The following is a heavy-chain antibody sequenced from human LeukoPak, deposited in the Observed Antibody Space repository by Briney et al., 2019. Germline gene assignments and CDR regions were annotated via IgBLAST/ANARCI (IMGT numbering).Heavy chain of an antibody. CDR2: IYYSGST. Sequence: SETLSLTCTVSGGSISSYYWSWIRQPPGKGLEWIGYIYYSGSTNYNPSLKSRVTISVDTSKNQFSLKLSSVTAADTAVYYCARVRFGELLYWYFDLWGRGTLVTVSS. D-gene: IGHD3-10*01. CDR1: GGSISSYY. CDR3: ARVRFGELLYWYFDL. V-gene: IGHV4-59*01. J-gene: IGHJ2*01.